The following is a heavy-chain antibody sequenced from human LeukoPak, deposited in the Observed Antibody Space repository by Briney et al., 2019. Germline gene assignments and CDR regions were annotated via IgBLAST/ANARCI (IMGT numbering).Heavy chain of an antibody. CDR3: ATANVGATVFDY. D-gene: IGHD1-26*01. Sequence: ASVKVSCKVSGYTLTELSMHWVRQAPGKGLVWMGGFDPEDGETIYAQKFQGRVTMTEDTSTDTAYMELSSLRSEDTAVYYCATANVGATVFDYWGQGTLVTVSS. V-gene: IGHV1-24*01. CDR1: GYTLTELS. CDR2: FDPEDGET. J-gene: IGHJ4*02.